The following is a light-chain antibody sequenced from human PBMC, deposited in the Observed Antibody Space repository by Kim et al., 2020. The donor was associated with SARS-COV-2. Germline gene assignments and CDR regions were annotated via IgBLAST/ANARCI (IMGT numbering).Light chain of an antibody. CDR1: TVGSKI. J-gene: IGLJ2*01. Sequence: APGKADRMPCGGDTVGSKIVHGYQQKPGQAPVLVIHYNADRPSGIPKRFSGSNSGNTATLTINRVDAGDEADYYCQVWDSGSDQVVFGGGTQLTVL. V-gene: IGLV3-21*01. CDR2: YNA. CDR3: QVWDSGSDQVV.